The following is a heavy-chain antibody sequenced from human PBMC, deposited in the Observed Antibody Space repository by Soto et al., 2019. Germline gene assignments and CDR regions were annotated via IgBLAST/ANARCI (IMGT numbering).Heavy chain of an antibody. CDR3: ARGPPKIVPAAIRFNYYYGMDV. J-gene: IGHJ6*02. Sequence: SVKVSCKASGGTFSSYAISWVRQAPGQGLEWMGGIIPIFGTANYAQKFQGRVTITADKSTSTAYMELSSLRSEDTAVYYCARGPPKIVPAAIRFNYYYGMDVWGQGTTVTVSS. V-gene: IGHV1-69*06. CDR1: GGTFSSYA. CDR2: IIPIFGTA. D-gene: IGHD2-2*02.